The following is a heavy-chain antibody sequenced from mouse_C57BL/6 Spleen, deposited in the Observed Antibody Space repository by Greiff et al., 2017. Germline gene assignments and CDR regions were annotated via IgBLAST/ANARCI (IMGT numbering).Heavy chain of an antibody. Sequence: QVQLQQSGAELARPGASVKLSCKASGYTFTSYGISWVKQRTGQGLEWIGEIYPRSGNTYYNEKFKGKATLTADKSSSTAYMELRSLTSEDSAVYFCARAWDEGYWGQGTTLTVSS. CDR2: IYPRSGNT. D-gene: IGHD4-1*01. CDR1: GYTFTSYG. V-gene: IGHV1-81*01. J-gene: IGHJ2*01. CDR3: ARAWDEGY.